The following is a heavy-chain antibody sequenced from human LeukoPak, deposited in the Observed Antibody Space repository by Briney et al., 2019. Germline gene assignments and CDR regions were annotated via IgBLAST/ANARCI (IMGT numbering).Heavy chain of an antibody. CDR1: GGSISSGGYY. J-gene: IGHJ5*02. V-gene: IGHV4-61*09. CDR2: IYTSGST. CDR3: ARLRPFGVVINNWFDP. Sequence: SQTLSLTCTVSGGSISSGGYYWSWIRQPPGKGLEWIGYIYTSGSTNYNPSLKSRVTISVDTSKNQFSLKLSSVTAADTAVYYCARLRPFGVVINNWFDPWGQGTLVTVSS. D-gene: IGHD3-3*01.